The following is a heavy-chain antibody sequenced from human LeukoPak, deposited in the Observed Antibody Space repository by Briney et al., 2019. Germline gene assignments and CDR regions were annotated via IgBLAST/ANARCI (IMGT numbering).Heavy chain of an antibody. D-gene: IGHD3-3*01. V-gene: IGHV1-69*13. Sequence: GASVNVSCTASGGTFSSYAISWVRQAPGQGLEWMGGIIPIFGTANYAQKFQGRVTITADESTSTAYMELSSLRSEDTAVYYCARAHFWSGYRYYYYYGMDVWGQGTTVAVSS. CDR3: ARAHFWSGYRYYYYYGMDV. CDR1: GGTFSSYA. J-gene: IGHJ6*02. CDR2: IIPIFGTA.